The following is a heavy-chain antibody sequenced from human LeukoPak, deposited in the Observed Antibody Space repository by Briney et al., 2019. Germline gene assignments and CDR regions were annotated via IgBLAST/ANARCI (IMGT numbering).Heavy chain of an antibody. CDR3: ARGCSSASCPIDY. D-gene: IGHD2-2*01. V-gene: IGHV4-59*01. CDR2: IYYSGST. J-gene: IGHJ4*02. Sequence: XETLSLTCTVSGGSISYYCWSWIRQPPGKGLEWIGYIYYSGSTNYNPSLKSRVTISVDTSKNQFSLKLSSVTAADTAVYYCARGCSSASCPIDYWGQGTLVTVSS. CDR1: GGSISYYC.